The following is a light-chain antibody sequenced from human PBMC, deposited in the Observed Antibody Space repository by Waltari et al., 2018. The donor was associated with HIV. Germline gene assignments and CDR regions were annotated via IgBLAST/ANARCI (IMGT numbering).Light chain of an antibody. V-gene: IGLV2-14*03. CDR1: SNAVGGYNY. CDR2: DVS. CDR3: ESYTSTSVWV. J-gene: IGLJ3*02. Sequence: QSALTQPASVSGSPGQSITISCTGSSNAVGGYNYFSWYQQHPGKAPRLMIYDVSTRPSGFSDRFSGSKSGDTASLTISGLQPEDEADYYCESYTSTSVWVFGGGTRLTVL.